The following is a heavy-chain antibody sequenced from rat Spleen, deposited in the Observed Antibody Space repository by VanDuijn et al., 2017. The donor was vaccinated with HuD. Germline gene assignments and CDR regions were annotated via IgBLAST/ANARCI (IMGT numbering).Heavy chain of an antibody. J-gene: IGHJ2*01. CDR3: ARRHYGYTDYFDY. CDR1: GFTFSDYY. CDR2: ISYDGSST. D-gene: IGHD1-9*01. V-gene: IGHV5-7*01. Sequence: EVQLVESDGGLVQPGRSLKLSCAASGFTFSDYYMAWVRQAPKKGLEWVATISYDGSSTYYPDSVKGRFTISRDNAKSTLYLQMNSLRSEDTATYYCARRHYGYTDYFDYWGQGVMVTVSS.